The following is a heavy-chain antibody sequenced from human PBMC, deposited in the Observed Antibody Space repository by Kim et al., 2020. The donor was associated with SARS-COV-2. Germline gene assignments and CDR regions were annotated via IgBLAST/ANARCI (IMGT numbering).Heavy chain of an antibody. J-gene: IGHJ4*02. CDR1: GYSFITYG. CDR2: VITENGDT. Sequence: ASVKVSCKASGYSFITYGISWVRQAPGQGLEWMGWVITENGDTKYAQNLQGRVTMTTDTSTSTVYMELRSLRSDDTAVYYCARDRQARWLANGRGGQGTLVTVSS. V-gene: IGHV1-18*01. D-gene: IGHD2-8*01. CDR3: ARDRQARWLANGR.